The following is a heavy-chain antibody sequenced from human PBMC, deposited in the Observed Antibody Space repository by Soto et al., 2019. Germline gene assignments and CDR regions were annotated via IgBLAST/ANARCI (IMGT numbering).Heavy chain of an antibody. CDR3: ARDRGITIFGVVTNNWFDP. D-gene: IGHD3-3*01. CDR2: INAGNGNT. V-gene: IGHV1-3*01. J-gene: IGHJ5*02. Sequence: ASVKVSCKASGYTFTSYAMHWVRQAPGQRLEWMGWINAGNGNTKYSQKFQGRVTITRDTSASTAYMELSSLRSEDTAVYYCARDRGITIFGVVTNNWFDPWGQGTLVTVSS. CDR1: GYTFTSYA.